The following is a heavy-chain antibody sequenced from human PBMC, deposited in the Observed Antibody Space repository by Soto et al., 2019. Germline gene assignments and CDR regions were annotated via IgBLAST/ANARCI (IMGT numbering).Heavy chain of an antibody. CDR2: ISAHNVNT. Sequence: QVHLVQSGAEVKKPGASVKVSCKGSGYGFTTYGITWVRQAPGQGLEWMAWISAHNVNTTYAQKLQGRVTVTRDTSTSTAYMELRSLRSDDTAVYYCARGRYGDYWGQGALVTVSS. CDR3: ARGRYGDY. CDR1: GYGFTTYG. D-gene: IGHD1-1*01. J-gene: IGHJ4*02. V-gene: IGHV1-18*01.